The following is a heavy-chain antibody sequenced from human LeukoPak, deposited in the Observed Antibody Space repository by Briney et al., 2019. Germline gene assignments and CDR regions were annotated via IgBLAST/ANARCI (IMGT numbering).Heavy chain of an antibody. CDR3: AHRNSDYRAFDI. J-gene: IGHJ3*02. Sequence: SGPTLVKPTQTLTLTCTFSGFSLSTSGMYVGWIRQPPGKALEWLALIYWNDDKRYSPSLKSRLTITKDTSKNQVVLTMTNMDRVDTATYYCAHRNSDYRAFDIWGQGTMVTVSS. CDR2: IYWNDDK. D-gene: IGHD4-11*01. V-gene: IGHV2-5*01. CDR1: GFSLSTSGMY.